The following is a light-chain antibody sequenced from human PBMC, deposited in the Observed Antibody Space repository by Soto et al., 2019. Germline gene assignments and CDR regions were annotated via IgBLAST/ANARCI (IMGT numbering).Light chain of an antibody. CDR1: QGISSY. CDR2: AAS. J-gene: IGKJ1*01. V-gene: IGKV1-8*01. CDR3: QQYYSYPRT. Sequence: LPIAHSPPSLSASTRDRVTITFRASQGISSYLAWYQQKPGKAPKLLIYAASTLQSGVPSRFSGSGSGTDFTLTISCLQSEDFATYYCQQYYSYPRTFGQGTKVDIK.